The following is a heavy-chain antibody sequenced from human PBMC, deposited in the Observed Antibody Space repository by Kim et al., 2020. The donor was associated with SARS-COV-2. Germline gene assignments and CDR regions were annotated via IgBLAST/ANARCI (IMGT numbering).Heavy chain of an antibody. CDR3: ARGGGSNTYGLDV. V-gene: IGHV1-18*01. D-gene: IGHD2-15*01. Sequence: NDAQKVQGRVTMTTDTSTSTAYMELRSLRADDTAVYYCARGGGSNTYGLDVWGQGTTVTVSS. J-gene: IGHJ6*02.